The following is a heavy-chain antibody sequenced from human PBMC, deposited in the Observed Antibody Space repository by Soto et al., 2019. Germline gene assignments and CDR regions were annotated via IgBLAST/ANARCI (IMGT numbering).Heavy chain of an antibody. D-gene: IGHD3-22*01. CDR2: ISAYNGNT. J-gene: IGHJ5*02. CDR3: AREATMIVVGNWFDP. CDR1: GYTFTSYG. Sequence: GASVKVSCKASGYTFTSYGISWVRQAPGQGLEWMGWISAYNGNTNYAQKLQGRVTMTTDTSTSTAYMELRSLRSDDTAVYYCAREATMIVVGNWFDPWGQGTLVTVSS. V-gene: IGHV1-18*01.